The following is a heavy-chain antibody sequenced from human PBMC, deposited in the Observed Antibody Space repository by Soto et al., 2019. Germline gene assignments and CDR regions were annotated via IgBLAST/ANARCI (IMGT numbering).Heavy chain of an antibody. CDR3: AHRGGYYLQRYYFDY. D-gene: IGHD3-22*01. CDR2: IYWDDDK. Sequence: QITLKESGPTLVKPTKTLTQTCTYSGFSLSTSGVGVGWIRQPPGKALEWLALIYWDDDKRYSPSLKSRLTITKDNSKNKVVLTMTNIDPVDTATYYCAHRGGYYLQRYYFDYWGQGTLVTVSS. V-gene: IGHV2-5*02. CDR1: GFSLSTSGVG. J-gene: IGHJ4*02.